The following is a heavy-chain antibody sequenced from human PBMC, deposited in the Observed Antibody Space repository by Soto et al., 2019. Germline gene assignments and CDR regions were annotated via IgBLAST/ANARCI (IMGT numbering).Heavy chain of an antibody. V-gene: IGHV1-18*01. J-gene: IGHJ5*02. CDR1: GYTFTSYA. CDR2: INANSGNT. D-gene: IGHD6-19*01. Sequence: ASVKVSCKASGYTFTSYAMHWVRQAPGQGLEWMGWINANSGNTNYAQKLQGRVTMTTDTSTSTAYMELRSLRSDDTAVYYCAREFVQSVAGLDPWGQGTLVTVSS. CDR3: AREFVQSVAGLDP.